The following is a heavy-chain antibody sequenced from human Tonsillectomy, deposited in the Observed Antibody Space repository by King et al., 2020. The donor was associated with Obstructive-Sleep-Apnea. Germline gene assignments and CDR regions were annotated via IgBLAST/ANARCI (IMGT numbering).Heavy chain of an antibody. D-gene: IGHD3-10*01. V-gene: IGHV1-8*01. CDR2: LNPNTGDT. CDR3: ARMPMTRGGMTYFDL. CDR1: GYTFTNFD. Sequence: QLVQSGAAVKKPGASVKVSCKASGYTFTNFDIHWVRQAPGQGLEWMGWLNPNTGDTGNAQKFQGRLIITRNASMNTAYMDLSGLKHDDTAVYYCARMPMTRGGMTYFDLWGQGTLVPVSS. J-gene: IGHJ5*02.